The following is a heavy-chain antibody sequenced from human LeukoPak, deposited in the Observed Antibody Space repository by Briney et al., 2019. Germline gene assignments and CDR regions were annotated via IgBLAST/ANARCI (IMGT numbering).Heavy chain of an antibody. D-gene: IGHD2-21*02. Sequence: GESLNISCKGSGYSFTSYWIGWVRQMPGKGLEWMGIIYPGDSDTRYSPSFQGQVTISADKSISTAYLQWSSLKASDTAMYYCARQSGLPGFSVYYGMDVWGQGTTVTVSS. V-gene: IGHV5-51*01. CDR1: GYSFTSYW. CDR2: IYPGDSDT. CDR3: ARQSGLPGFSVYYGMDV. J-gene: IGHJ6*02.